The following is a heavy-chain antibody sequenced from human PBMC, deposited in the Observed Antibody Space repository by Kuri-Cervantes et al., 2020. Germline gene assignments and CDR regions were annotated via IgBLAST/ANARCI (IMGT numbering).Heavy chain of an antibody. Sequence: SGTLSLTCAISGYSISSGYYWGWIRQPPGKGLEWIGYIYYSGSTNYNPSLKSRVTISVDTSKNQFSLKLSSVTAADTAVYYCARVFLSFVRYLDYWGQGTLVTVSS. CDR3: ARVFLSFVRYLDY. J-gene: IGHJ4*02. D-gene: IGHD2-8*01. V-gene: IGHV4-61*01. CDR1: GYSISSGYY. CDR2: IYYSGST.